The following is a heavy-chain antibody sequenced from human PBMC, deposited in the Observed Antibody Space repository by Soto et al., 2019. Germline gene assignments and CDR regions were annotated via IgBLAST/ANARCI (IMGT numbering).Heavy chain of an antibody. V-gene: IGHV3-23*01. J-gene: IGHJ4*02. CDR3: VKGHSHSYYYFDY. Sequence: EVQLLESGGGLVQPGGSLRLSCAASGFTFSFCAMNWVRQAPGKGLEWVSSTRGSGGDTYYADSVRGRFTISRDNSKNNLSLQMNSLRVEDTAVYYCVKGHSHSYYYFDYWGQGTLVTVSS. D-gene: IGHD1-26*01. CDR2: TRGSGGDT. CDR1: GFTFSFCA.